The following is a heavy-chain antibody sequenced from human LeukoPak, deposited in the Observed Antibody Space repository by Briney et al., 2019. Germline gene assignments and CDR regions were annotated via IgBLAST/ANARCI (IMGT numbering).Heavy chain of an antibody. CDR1: RYKFTDAY. CDR2: INADSGFA. V-gene: IGHV1-2*02. D-gene: IGHD2-15*01. CDR3: ASTREACSAVWTG. Sequence: GSVKDSCMASRYKFTDAYMQCVRQAPGLGLEWMGWINADSGFANYAQKFQCRITITKDTTISTVYLELRRLKPDDTAVHYCASTREACSAVWTGWGQGTLVTVSS. J-gene: IGHJ4*02.